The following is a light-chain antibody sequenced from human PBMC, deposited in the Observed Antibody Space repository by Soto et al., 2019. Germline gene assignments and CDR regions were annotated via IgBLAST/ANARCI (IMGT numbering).Light chain of an antibody. CDR1: QTLTTTY. CDR3: QQYADLPYT. CDR2: GVS. J-gene: IGKJ2*01. Sequence: EIVLTQSPGTLSLSPGERATLSCMASQTLTTTYLAWYQQKPGQAPRLLIYGVSRRATGIPDRFSGSGSGTDFTLTISRLELEDFAVYSCQQYADLPYTFGQGTTLEI. V-gene: IGKV3-20*01.